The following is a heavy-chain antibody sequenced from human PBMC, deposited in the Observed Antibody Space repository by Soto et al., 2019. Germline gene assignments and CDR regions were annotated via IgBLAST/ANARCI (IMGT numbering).Heavy chain of an antibody. CDR2: ISGSGGST. D-gene: IGHD4-17*01. CDR3: AKSHRKSGDKYYFDY. CDR1: RFTVSSYA. J-gene: IGHJ4*02. Sequence: GESLRPACAASRFTVSSYAMSWVRQAPGKGLEWVSAISGSGGSTYYADSVKGRFTISRDNSKNTLYLQMNSLRAEDTAVYYCAKSHRKSGDKYYFDYWGQGTLVTVSS. V-gene: IGHV3-23*01.